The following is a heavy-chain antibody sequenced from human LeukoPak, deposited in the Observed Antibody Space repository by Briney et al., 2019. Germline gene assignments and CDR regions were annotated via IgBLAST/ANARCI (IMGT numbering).Heavy chain of an antibody. CDR3: ARHKCSGIYCPFDY. CDR2: IYYSGTT. Sequence: SETLSLTCTVSGDSISSTSYFWGWIRQPPGKGLEWIGTIYYSGTTYYNPSLKSRVTISVDTSKNQFSLKLSSVSASDTAVYSCARHKCSGIYCPFDYWGQGTLVTVSS. CDR1: GDSISSTSYF. V-gene: IGHV4-39*01. J-gene: IGHJ4*02. D-gene: IGHD2-15*01.